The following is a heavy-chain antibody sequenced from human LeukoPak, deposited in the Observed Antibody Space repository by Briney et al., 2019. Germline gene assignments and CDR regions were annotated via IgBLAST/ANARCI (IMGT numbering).Heavy chain of an antibody. CDR3: AREGLGELTLDC. V-gene: IGHV1-18*01. Sequence: ASVKVSCKASGYTFTDYGFSWVRQAPGQGLEWMGWISAYNGNTNYAQKLQGRVTMTTDTSTSTAYMELRSLRSDDTAVYYCAREGLGELTLDCWGQGTLVTVSS. J-gene: IGHJ4*02. CDR2: ISAYNGNT. CDR1: GYTFTDYG. D-gene: IGHD3-16*01.